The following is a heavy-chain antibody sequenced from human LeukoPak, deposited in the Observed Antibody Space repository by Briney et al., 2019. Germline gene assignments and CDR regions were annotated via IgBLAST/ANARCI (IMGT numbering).Heavy chain of an antibody. CDR2: IYYSGNT. D-gene: IGHD1-14*01. CDR1: GGSIRSAGYS. CDR3: ARDGATGVLDH. V-gene: IGHV4-31*03. Sequence: SETLSLTCTVSGGSIRSAGYSWYWIRQFPGRGLEWIGYIYYSGNTAYNPSLKSRVTISLDTSENQFSLNLTSVTAADTAVYFCARDGATGVLDHWGQGTLVTVSS. J-gene: IGHJ4*02.